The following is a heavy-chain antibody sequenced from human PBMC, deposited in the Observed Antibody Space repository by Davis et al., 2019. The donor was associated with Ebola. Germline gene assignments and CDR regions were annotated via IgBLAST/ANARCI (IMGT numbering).Heavy chain of an antibody. D-gene: IGHD4-11*01. CDR2: IYYSGST. CDR1: GGSISSGGYY. Sequence: SETLSLTCTVSGGSISSGGYYWSWIRQHPGKGLEWIGYIYYSGSTYYNPSLKSRVTISVDTSKNQFSLKLSSVTAADTAVYYCARGSYRGAFDYWGQGTLVTVSS. J-gene: IGHJ4*02. V-gene: IGHV4-31*03. CDR3: ARGSYRGAFDY.